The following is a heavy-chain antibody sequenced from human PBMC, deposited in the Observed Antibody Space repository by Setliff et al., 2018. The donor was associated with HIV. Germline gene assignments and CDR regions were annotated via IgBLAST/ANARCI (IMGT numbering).Heavy chain of an antibody. J-gene: IGHJ4*02. CDR3: ARGPYYGSGSSWGY. Sequence: GASVKVSCKASGYTSTGYYVHWVRQAPGQGLEWMGRINLNSGGTTSAQRFQGRVTMTLDTSISTAYTELSRLTSDDTAVYYCARGPYYGSGSSWGYWGQGTLVTVSS. V-gene: IGHV1-2*06. CDR2: INLNSGGT. CDR1: GYTSTGYY. D-gene: IGHD3-10*01.